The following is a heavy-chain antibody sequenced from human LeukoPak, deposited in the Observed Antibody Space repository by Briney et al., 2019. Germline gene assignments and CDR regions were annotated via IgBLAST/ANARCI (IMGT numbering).Heavy chain of an antibody. D-gene: IGHD2-21*02. CDR2: ISYSGST. CDR3: ASSQYASACYAFDI. CDR1: GASVSSYY. Sequence: PSETLSLTCSVSGASVSSYYWSWIRQPPGKGLEWIGYISYSGSTNYKSSLKGRVTTSMDTSKNQFSLRLRSVTAADTAVYYCASSQYASACYAFDIWGQGTMVTVSS. J-gene: IGHJ3*02. V-gene: IGHV4-59*08.